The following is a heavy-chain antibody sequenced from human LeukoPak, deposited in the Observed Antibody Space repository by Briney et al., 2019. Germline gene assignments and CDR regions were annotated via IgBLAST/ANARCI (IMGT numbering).Heavy chain of an antibody. CDR3: ARLYSSGWYFDY. J-gene: IGHJ4*02. V-gene: IGHV1-69*06. CDR2: IIPIFGTA. Sequence: ASVKVSCKASGGTFSRNDISWVRQASGQGLEWMGGIIPIFGTANYAQKFQGRVTITADKSTSTAYMELSSLRSEDTAVYYCARLYSSGWYFDYWGQGTLVTVSS. CDR1: GGTFSRND. D-gene: IGHD6-19*01.